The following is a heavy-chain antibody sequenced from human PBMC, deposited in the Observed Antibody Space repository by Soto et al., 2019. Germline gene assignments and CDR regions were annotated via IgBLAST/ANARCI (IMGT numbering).Heavy chain of an antibody. D-gene: IGHD3-10*01. V-gene: IGHV3-66*01. J-gene: IGHJ4*02. CDR1: GFTVSNNY. Sequence: GGSLRLSCAASGFTVSNNYMTWVRQAPGKGLEWVSGIYSGGDTYYADSVKGRFTISRDNSKNTLYLQMNSLRAEDTAVYFCARGSFYYASGSYGLDYWGQGTLVTVSS. CDR3: ARGSFYYASGSYGLDY. CDR2: IYSGGDT.